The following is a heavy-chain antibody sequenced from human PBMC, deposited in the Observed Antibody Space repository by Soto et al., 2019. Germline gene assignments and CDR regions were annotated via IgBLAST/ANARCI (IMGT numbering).Heavy chain of an antibody. V-gene: IGHV4-31*03. CDR1: GGSISSGGYY. J-gene: IGHJ4*02. CDR2: IYYSGDT. D-gene: IGHD1-1*01. Sequence: SETLSLTCTVSGGSISSGGYYWGWIRQHPGKGLEWIGYIYYSGDTYSNPSLKSRITMSVDTSKNQFSLKLSSVTAEDTAVYYCARAVSSSKTEFDYWGQGTLVTVSS. CDR3: ARAVSSSKTEFDY.